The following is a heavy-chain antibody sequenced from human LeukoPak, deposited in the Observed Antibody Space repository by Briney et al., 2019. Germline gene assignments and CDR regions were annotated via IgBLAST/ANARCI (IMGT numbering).Heavy chain of an antibody. CDR3: ARGHTAVTRHFDF. CDR2: IKQDGSAK. CDR1: DTFSNYW. Sequence: PGGSLRLSCAASDTFSNYWMNWVRQAPGKGLKWVANIKQDGSAKYYVDSVKGRFTISRDNAKNSLYLQMNSLRAEDTAVYYCARGHTAVTRHFDFWGQGTLVTVSS. V-gene: IGHV3-7*01. J-gene: IGHJ4*02. D-gene: IGHD4-17*01.